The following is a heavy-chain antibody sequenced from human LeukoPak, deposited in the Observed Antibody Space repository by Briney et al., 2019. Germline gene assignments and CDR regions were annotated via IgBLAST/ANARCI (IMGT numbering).Heavy chain of an antibody. CDR1: GFTFSSYW. V-gene: IGHV3-7*01. CDR2: IKQDGSEK. CDR3: ARGRRVYNSNCFDY. Sequence: GGSLRLSCAASGFTFSSYWMSWVRQAPGKGLEWVANIKQDGSEKYYVDSVKGRFTISRDNAKNSLYLQMNSLRAEDTAVYYCARGRRVYNSNCFDYWGQGTLVTVSS. J-gene: IGHJ4*02. D-gene: IGHD1-1*01.